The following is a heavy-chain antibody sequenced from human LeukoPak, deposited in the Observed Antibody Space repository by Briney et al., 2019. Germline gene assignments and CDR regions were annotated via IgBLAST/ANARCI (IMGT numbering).Heavy chain of an antibody. CDR3: ARDKYGGNSNAFDV. CDR1: GFTFTTYW. J-gene: IGHJ3*01. Sequence: GGSLRLSCAASGFTFTTYWMDWVRHVPGKGLLWVARIGTDGSGTAYADSVQGRFTISRDNAKNTLFLQMSGLRAEDTAVYYCARDKYGGNSNAFDVWGQGTLVSDSS. V-gene: IGHV3-74*01. CDR2: IGTDGSGT. D-gene: IGHD4-23*01.